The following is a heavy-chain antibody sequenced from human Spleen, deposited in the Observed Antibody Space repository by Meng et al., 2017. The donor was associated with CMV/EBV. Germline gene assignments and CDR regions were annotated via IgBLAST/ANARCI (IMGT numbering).Heavy chain of an antibody. Sequence: GGSLRLSCAASGFTFSSYGMHWVRQAPGKGLEWVAFIRYDGSNKYCADSVKGRFTISRDNSKNTLYLQMNSLRAEDTAVYYCASSIINYYYYGMDVWGQGTTVTVSS. J-gene: IGHJ6*02. CDR3: ASSIINYYYYGMDV. D-gene: IGHD3-10*01. V-gene: IGHV3-30*02. CDR1: GFTFSSYG. CDR2: IRYDGSNK.